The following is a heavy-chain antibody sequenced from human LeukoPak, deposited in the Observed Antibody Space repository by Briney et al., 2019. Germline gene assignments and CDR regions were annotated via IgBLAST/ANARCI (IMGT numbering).Heavy chain of an antibody. V-gene: IGHV1-18*01. CDR3: ARVTTGWYGTFQYYGMDV. CDR1: GYTFTNYA. CDR2: IRTYSGDT. D-gene: IGHD6-19*01. Sequence: GASVKVSCKASGYTFTNYAISWVLQAPGQGLEWLGWIRTYSGDTNFAQNLQGRVTMTTDISTSTVYMELRSLRSDDTAVYYCARVTTGWYGTFQYYGMDVWGQGTTVTVSS. J-gene: IGHJ6*02.